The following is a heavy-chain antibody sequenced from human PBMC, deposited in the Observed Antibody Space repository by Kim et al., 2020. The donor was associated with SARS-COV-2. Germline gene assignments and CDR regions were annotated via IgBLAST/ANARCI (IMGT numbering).Heavy chain of an antibody. CDR1: GFTFSSYE. D-gene: IGHD6-25*01. Sequence: GVSLRLSCAASGFTFSSYEMNWVRQAPGKGLEWVSYISSSGSTIYYADSVKGRFTISRDNAKNSLYLQMNSLRAEDTAVYYCARGFSGYYYYGMDVWGQGTTVTGSS. V-gene: IGHV3-48*03. CDR3: ARGFSGYYYYGMDV. J-gene: IGHJ6*02. CDR2: ISSSGSTI.